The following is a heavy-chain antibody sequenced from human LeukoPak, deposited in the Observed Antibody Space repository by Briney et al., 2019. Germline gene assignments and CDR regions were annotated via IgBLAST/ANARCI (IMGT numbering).Heavy chain of an antibody. CDR3: ARGSLVGYDFWSGYPTYYFDY. CDR2: IYYNGST. CDR1: GGSISSGDYY. Sequence: SETLSLTCTVSGGSISSGDYYWRWIRQPPGKGLEWIGYIYYNGSTYYNPALKSRVTISVDTSKNQFSLKLSSVTAADTAVYYCARGSLVGYDFWSGYPTYYFDYWGQGTLVTVSS. J-gene: IGHJ4*02. D-gene: IGHD3-3*01. V-gene: IGHV4-30-4*08.